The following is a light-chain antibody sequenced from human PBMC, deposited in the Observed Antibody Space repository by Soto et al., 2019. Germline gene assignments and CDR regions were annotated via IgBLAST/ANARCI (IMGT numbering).Light chain of an antibody. CDR2: SAS. CDR3: QQASSFALP. CDR1: QPISSW. J-gene: IGKJ4*02. Sequence: DIQMTQSPSTLSASVGDRVTITCRASQPISSWLAWYQQKPGQPPNLLIYSASTLRSGVPSRFSGSESGTLFTLTIPNLQSEDFDSYYCQQASSFALPVGWGTKVDIK. V-gene: IGKV1-12*01.